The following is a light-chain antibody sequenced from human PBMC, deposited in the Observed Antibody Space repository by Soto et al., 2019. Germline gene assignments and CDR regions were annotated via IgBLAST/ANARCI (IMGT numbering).Light chain of an antibody. CDR1: QSVRSF. CDR2: DAS. J-gene: IGKJ5*01. Sequence: DIVLTQSPATLSLSPGERATLSCRASQSVRSFLAWYQQPPGQAPRLXXYDASNRANGIPARFSGSGSGTELTLTISSLQSEDFAVYDCQPYNNWPPITFGQGTRLEIK. CDR3: QPYNNWPPIT. V-gene: IGKV3-11*01.